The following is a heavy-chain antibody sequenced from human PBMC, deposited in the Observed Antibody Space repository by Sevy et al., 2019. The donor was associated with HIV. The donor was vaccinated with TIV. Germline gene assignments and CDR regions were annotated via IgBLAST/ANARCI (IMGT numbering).Heavy chain of an antibody. D-gene: IGHD4-17*01. CDR3: TPARGYGDSNNGMDV. CDR1: GFTFNNAW. V-gene: IGHV3-15*01. Sequence: GGSLRLSCAASGFTFNNAWMSWVRQAPGKGLEWVGRIKSKIDGGTTGYAAPVKGRFTVSRDDSKNTLDLQRSSLKSEDTAIYYCTPARGYGDSNNGMDVWGQGTTVTVSS. CDR2: IKSKIDGGTT. J-gene: IGHJ6*02.